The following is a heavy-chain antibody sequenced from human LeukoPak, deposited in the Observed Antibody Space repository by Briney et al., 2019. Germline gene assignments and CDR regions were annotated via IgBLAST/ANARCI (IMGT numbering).Heavy chain of an antibody. CDR1: GFTFSSYA. J-gene: IGHJ2*01. D-gene: IGHD4-17*01. CDR3: AKVEVLTVTPWYFDL. V-gene: IGHV3-23*01. Sequence: GGSLRLSCAASGFTFSSYAMSWVRQAPGEGLEWVSAISGSGGSTYYADSVKGRFTISGDNSKNTLYLQMNSLRAEDTAVYYCAKVEVLTVTPWYFDLWGRGTLVTVSS. CDR2: ISGSGGST.